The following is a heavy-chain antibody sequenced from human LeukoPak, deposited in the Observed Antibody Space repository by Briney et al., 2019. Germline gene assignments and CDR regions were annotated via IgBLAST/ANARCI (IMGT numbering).Heavy chain of an antibody. V-gene: IGHV3-66*01. CDR2: IYAGGTT. D-gene: IGHD2-8*01. CDR1: GFTVSSNY. CDR3: ARLTRVYYFFDY. Sequence: GGSLRLSCAASGFTVSSNYMGWVRQAPGKGLEWVSVIYAGGTTYYADSVKGRFSISRDTSKNTLYLQMNSLRAEDTAVYYCARLTRVYYFFDYWGQGTLVPVSS. J-gene: IGHJ4*02.